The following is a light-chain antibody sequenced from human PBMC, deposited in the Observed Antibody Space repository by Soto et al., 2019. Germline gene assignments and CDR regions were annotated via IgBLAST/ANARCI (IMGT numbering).Light chain of an antibody. Sequence: EIVLTQSPGTLSLSPGERATLSCWASQNFGSRYIAWYQQKRGQAPRLLMYGASTRATGIPDRFSGSGSGTDFTLTISRLEPEDSAMYYCHQYGSAPAWTFGQGTKVEIK. J-gene: IGKJ1*01. V-gene: IGKV3-20*01. CDR2: GAS. CDR1: QNFGSRY. CDR3: HQYGSAPAWT.